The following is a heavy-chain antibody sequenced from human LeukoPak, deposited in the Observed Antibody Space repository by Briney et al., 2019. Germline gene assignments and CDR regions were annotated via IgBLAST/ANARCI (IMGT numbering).Heavy chain of an antibody. V-gene: IGHV4-39*02. CDR3: ARDLGYCTNGVCHTRFDY. CDR1: GVSIRSSYYY. Sequence: SETLSLTCTVSGVSIRSSYYYWGWIRQPPGKGLEWIGSIYDSGSTYYNPSLKSRVTISVDTSKNQFSLKLNSVTAADTAVYYCARDLGYCTNGVCHTRFDYWGQGTLVAVSS. CDR2: IYDSGST. J-gene: IGHJ4*02. D-gene: IGHD2-8*01.